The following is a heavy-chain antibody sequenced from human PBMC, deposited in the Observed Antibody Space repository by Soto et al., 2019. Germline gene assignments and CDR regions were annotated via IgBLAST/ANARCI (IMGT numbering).Heavy chain of an antibody. CDR1: GGSISSSSYY. CDR2: SHYSGIT. CDR3: ARLGYDGTAYSEDIDY. V-gene: IGHV4-39*01. J-gene: IGHJ4*02. Sequence: QLQLQESGPGLVKPSETLSLTCTVSGGSISSSSYYWGWIRQPPGQGLEWIGSSHYSGITHYTPFLRSRVTISVDTSKNQFSLNLSSVTAADTAVYFCARLGYDGTAYSEDIDYWGQGTLVTVAS. D-gene: IGHD3-22*01.